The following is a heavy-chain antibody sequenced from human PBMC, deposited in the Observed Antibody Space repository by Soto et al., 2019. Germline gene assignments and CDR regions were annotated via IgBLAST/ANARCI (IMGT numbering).Heavy chain of an antibody. CDR2: IYPGDSDT. Sequence: GESLKISCKGSGYSFTSYWIGWVRQMPGKGLEWMGIIYPGDSDTRYSPSFQGQVTISAVKSISTAYLQWSSLKASDTALYCCARGWSQYDILTGYYNGGFDAFDIWGQGTMVTVSS. V-gene: IGHV5-51*01. CDR3: ARGWSQYDILTGYYNGGFDAFDI. D-gene: IGHD3-9*01. J-gene: IGHJ3*02. CDR1: GYSFTSYW.